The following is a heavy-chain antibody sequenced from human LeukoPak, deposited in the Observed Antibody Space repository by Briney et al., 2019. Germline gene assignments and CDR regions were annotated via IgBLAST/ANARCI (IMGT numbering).Heavy chain of an antibody. CDR2: LSGSGGST. D-gene: IGHD5-24*01. CDR1: GFTFSSYT. V-gene: IGHV3-23*01. CDR3: AKRMSTLRTFDY. J-gene: IGHJ4*02. Sequence: SGGSLRLSCAASGFTFSSYTMGWVRQAPGEGLEWVSALSGSGGSTVYADSVKGRFTISRDNSVNTLYLQMNSLTAEDTAVYYCAKRMSTLRTFDYWGQGSLVTVSS.